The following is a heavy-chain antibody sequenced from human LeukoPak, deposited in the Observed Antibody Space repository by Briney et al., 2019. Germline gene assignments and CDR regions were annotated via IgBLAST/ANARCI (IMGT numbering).Heavy chain of an antibody. J-gene: IGHJ5*02. Sequence: PGGSLRLSCAASGFAFSDHWMIWGRQAPGKGLEWGANMNHDESKKYYVDSVEGGLTIYRDSAKNSLYLQMNSLRAEDTAVYYCAISTYSSSPSWGQGTLVTVSS. V-gene: IGHV3-7*01. D-gene: IGHD6-6*01. CDR2: MNHDESKK. CDR1: GFAFSDHW. CDR3: AISTYSSSPS.